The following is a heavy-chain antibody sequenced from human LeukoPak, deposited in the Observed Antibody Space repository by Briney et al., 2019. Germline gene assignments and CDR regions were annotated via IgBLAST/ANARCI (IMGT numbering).Heavy chain of an antibody. CDR3: ARSSGHHYGGTYYFDY. CDR2: IYYSGST. CDR1: GGSIGSYY. Sequence: SETLSLTCTVSGGSIGSYYWSWIRQPPGKGLEWIGYIYYSGSTNYNPSLKSRVTISVDTSKNQFSLKLSSVTAADTAVYYCARSSGHHYGGTYYFDYWGQGTLVTVSS. J-gene: IGHJ4*02. D-gene: IGHD4-23*01. V-gene: IGHV4-59*01.